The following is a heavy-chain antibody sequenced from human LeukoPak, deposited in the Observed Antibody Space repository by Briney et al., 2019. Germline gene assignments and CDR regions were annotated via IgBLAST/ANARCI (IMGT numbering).Heavy chain of an antibody. J-gene: IGHJ4*02. CDR1: GFTFSSYW. Sequence: GGSLRLSCAASGFTFSSYWMHWVRDAPGKGLVWVSRINSDGSSTSYADSVKGRFTISRDNAKNTLYLQMNSLRAEDTAVYYCARVIVGATPFPFDYWGQGTLVTVSS. CDR3: ARVIVGATPFPFDY. V-gene: IGHV3-74*01. CDR2: INSDGSST. D-gene: IGHD1-26*01.